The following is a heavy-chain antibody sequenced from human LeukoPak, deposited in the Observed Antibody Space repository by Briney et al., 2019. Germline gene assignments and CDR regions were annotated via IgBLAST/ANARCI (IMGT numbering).Heavy chain of an antibody. Sequence: SETLSLTCTVSGGSISSYYWSWIRQPPGKGLEWIGFIDYSGSTNYNPSPKSRVTISLDTSKNQFSLRLSSVTDADTAVYYCARESTRVRGVMKNWGQGTLVTVSS. CDR2: IDYSGST. D-gene: IGHD3-10*01. CDR3: ARESTRVRGVMKN. V-gene: IGHV4-59*01. J-gene: IGHJ4*02. CDR1: GGSISSYY.